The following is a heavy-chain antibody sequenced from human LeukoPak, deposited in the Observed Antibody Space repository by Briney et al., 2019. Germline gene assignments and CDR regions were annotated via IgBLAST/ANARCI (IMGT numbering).Heavy chain of an antibody. CDR1: GFEFNVYG. D-gene: IGHD4-23*01. V-gene: IGHV3-23*01. J-gene: IGHJ4*02. CDR2: ISGRGDST. CDR3: AKGPLPGGFEY. Sequence: GGSLRLSCAASGFEFNVYGMNWVRQAPGKGLEWVSSISGRGDSTSYADSVKGRFTISRDNSKNTLYLQMNSLRAEDTAMYFCAKGPLPGGFEYWGQGTLVTVSS.